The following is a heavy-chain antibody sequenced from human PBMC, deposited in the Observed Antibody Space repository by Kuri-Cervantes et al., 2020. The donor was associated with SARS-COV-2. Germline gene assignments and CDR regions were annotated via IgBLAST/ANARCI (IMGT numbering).Heavy chain of an antibody. V-gene: IGHV3-30*18. J-gene: IGHJ6*02. CDR2: ISYDGSNK. CDR1: GFTFSSYG. CDR3: AKVAEEDSSGWYPDYYYGMDV. D-gene: IGHD6-19*01. Sequence: GGSLRLSCAASGFTFSSYGMHWVRQAPGKGLEWVAVISYDGSNKYYADSVKGRFTISRDNSKNTLYLQMNSLRAKDTAVYYCAKVAEEDSSGWYPDYYYGMDVWGQGTTVTVSS.